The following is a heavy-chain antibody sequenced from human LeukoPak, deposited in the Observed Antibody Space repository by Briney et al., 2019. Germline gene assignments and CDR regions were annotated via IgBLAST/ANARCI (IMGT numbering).Heavy chain of an antibody. CDR1: GFTFSGSA. D-gene: IGHD6-6*01. CDR2: IRSKANSYAT. CDR3: TRPLYSSSSGYYYYYMDV. Sequence: GGSLRLSCAASGFTFSGSAMHWVRQASGKGLEWVGRIRSKANSYATAYAASVKGRFTISRDDSKNTAYLQMNSLKTEDTAEYYCTRPLYSSSSGYYYYYMDVWGKGTTVTVSS. J-gene: IGHJ6*03. V-gene: IGHV3-73*01.